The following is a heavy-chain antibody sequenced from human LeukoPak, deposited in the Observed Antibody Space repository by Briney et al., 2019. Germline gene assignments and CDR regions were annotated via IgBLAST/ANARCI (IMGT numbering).Heavy chain of an antibody. CDR2: IYYSGST. J-gene: IGHJ3*02. CDR1: GGSISSSSYY. CDR3: ARPPYYDFWSGYYPVRGDAFDI. V-gene: IGHV4-39*01. D-gene: IGHD3-3*01. Sequence: SETLSLTCTVSGGSISSSSYYWGWIRQPPGKGLEWIGSIYYSGSTYYNPSLKSRVTISVDTSKNQFSLKLSSATAADTAVYYCARPPYYDFWSGYYPVRGDAFDIWGQGTMVTVSS.